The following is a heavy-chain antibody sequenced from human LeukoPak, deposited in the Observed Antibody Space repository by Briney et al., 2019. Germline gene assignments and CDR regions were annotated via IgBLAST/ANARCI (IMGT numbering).Heavy chain of an antibody. CDR2: IYSGGST. CDR3: ASLPTIFGVVTDAFDI. J-gene: IGHJ3*02. V-gene: IGHV3-66*01. Sequence: GGSLRLSCAASGFTVSSNYMSWVRQAPGKGLEWVSVIYSGGSTYYADSVKGRFTISRDNSKNTLYLQMNSLRAEDTAVYYCASLPTIFGVVTDAFDIWGQGTMVTVSS. CDR1: GFTVSSNY. D-gene: IGHD3-3*01.